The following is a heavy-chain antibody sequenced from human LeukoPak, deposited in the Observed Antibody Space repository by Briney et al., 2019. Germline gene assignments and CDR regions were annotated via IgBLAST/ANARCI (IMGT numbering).Heavy chain of an antibody. CDR1: GGSFSGYY. J-gene: IGHJ4*02. D-gene: IGHD5-24*01. Sequence: SETLSLTCAVYGGSFSGYYWSWIRQPPGKGLEWIGEINHSGSTNYNPSLKSRVTISVDTSKNQFSLKLSSVTAADTAVYYCARDRGVRSATSPQGDYWGQGTLVTVSS. V-gene: IGHV4-34*01. CDR3: ARDRGVRSATSPQGDY. CDR2: INHSGST.